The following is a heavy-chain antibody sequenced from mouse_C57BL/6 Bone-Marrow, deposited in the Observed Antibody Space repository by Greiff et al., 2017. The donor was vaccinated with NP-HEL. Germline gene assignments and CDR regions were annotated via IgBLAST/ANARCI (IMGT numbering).Heavy chain of an antibody. Sequence: EVHLVESGEGLVKPGGSLKLSCAASGFTFSSYAMSWVRQTPEKRLEWVAYISSGGDYIYYADTVKGRFTISRDNARNTLYLQMSSLKSEDTAMYYCTRVPRGYAMDYWGQGTSVTVSS. CDR3: TRVPRGYAMDY. J-gene: IGHJ4*01. CDR1: GFTFSSYA. V-gene: IGHV5-9-1*02. CDR2: ISSGGDYI.